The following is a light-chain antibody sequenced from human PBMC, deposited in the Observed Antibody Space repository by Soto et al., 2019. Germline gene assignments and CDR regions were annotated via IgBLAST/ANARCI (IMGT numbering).Light chain of an antibody. CDR3: CSYAASSTYV. J-gene: IGLJ1*01. V-gene: IGLV2-23*01. CDR2: AGS. Sequence: QSVLTQPASVSGSPGQSITISCTGTSSDVGSYNLVSWYQQHPGKAPKLIIYAGSKRPSGVSNRFSGSQSGNTASLTISGLQAEDEADYYCCSYAASSTYVYGTGTKVTVL. CDR1: SSDVGSYNL.